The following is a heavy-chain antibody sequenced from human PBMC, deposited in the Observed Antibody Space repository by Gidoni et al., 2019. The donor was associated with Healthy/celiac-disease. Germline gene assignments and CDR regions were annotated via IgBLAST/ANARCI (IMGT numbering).Heavy chain of an antibody. CDR2: ISWNSGSI. CDR1: GFPFDDSA. D-gene: IGHD6-6*01. CDR3: AKDTGGWYSSSFYYFDY. Sequence: DVQLVESGCGLVQPGRSLRLSCASSGFPFDDSAMHGVRQAPVKGLEWVSGISWNSGSIGYADSVKGRFTISRDNAKNSLYLQMNSLRAEDTALYYCAKDTGGWYSSSFYYFDYWGQGTLVTVSS. V-gene: IGHV3-9*01. J-gene: IGHJ4*02.